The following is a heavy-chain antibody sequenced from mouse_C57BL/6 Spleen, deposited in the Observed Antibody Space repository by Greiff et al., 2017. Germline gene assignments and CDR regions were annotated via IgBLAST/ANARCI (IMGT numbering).Heavy chain of an antibody. CDR2: ISSGGSYT. V-gene: IGHV5-6*01. CDR3: ARLTTVVARSYWYFDV. CDR1: GFTFSSYG. D-gene: IGHD1-1*01. Sequence: EVKLMESGGDLVKPGGSLKLSCAASGFTFSSYGMSWVRQPPDKRLEWVATISSGGSYTSYPARVKGRFTISRDNAKNTLYLQMSGLKSEDTAMYYCARLTTVVARSYWYFDVWGTGTTVTVSS. J-gene: IGHJ1*03.